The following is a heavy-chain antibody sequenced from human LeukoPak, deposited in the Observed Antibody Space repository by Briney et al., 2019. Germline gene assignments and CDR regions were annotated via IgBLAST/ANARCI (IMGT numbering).Heavy chain of an antibody. CDR1: GFTFSSYW. V-gene: IGHV3-23*01. J-gene: IGHJ4*02. CDR2: ISGSGGST. CDR3: AKDLGVSSSSSEY. Sequence: GGSLRLSCAASGFTFSSYWMHWVRQAPGKGLEWVSAISGSGGSTYYADSVKGRFTISRDNSKNTLYLQMNSLRAEDTAVYYCAKDLGVSSSSSEYWGQGTLVTVSS. D-gene: IGHD2-2*01.